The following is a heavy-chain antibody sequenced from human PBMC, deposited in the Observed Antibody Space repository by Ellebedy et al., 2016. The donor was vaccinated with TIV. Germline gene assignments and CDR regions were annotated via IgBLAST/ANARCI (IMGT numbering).Heavy chain of an antibody. D-gene: IGHD5-18*01. CDR1: GYTFTSYG. Sequence: AASVKVSCKASGYTFTSYGISWVRQPPGQGLEWMGWISAYNGNTNYAQKLQGRVTMTTDTSTSTAYMELRSLRSDDTAVYYCASGTDTAMVDYYYYGMDVWGQGTTVTVSS. CDR3: ASGTDTAMVDYYYYGMDV. V-gene: IGHV1-18*01. CDR2: ISAYNGNT. J-gene: IGHJ6*02.